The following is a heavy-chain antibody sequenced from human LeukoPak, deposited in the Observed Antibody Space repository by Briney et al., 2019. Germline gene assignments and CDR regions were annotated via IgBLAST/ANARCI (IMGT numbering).Heavy chain of an antibody. CDR1: GASMRSTGFF. CDR3: ARHGWLGVGGWY. D-gene: IGHD6-19*01. CDR2: IYYSGST. Sequence: PSETLSLTCTVSGASMRSTGFFWGWIRQAPGRGLEWIGSIYYSGSTYYNSSLKSRVTISVDTSKNQFSLELSSVTAADTAVYSCARHGWLGVGGWYWGQGTLVTVSS. V-gene: IGHV4-39*01. J-gene: IGHJ4*02.